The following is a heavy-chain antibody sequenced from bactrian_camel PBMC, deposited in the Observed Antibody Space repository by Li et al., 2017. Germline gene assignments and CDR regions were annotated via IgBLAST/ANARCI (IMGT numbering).Heavy chain of an antibody. Sequence: HVQLVESGGGLVQAGGSLNLSCAATVNSNNLNCMGWFRQAPGKEREAVAFLYTGGNSPHYGDSIDGRFTITQTRRRDTLYLQMDSLKPEDTAVYYCVRDEEMYGGSWSFGYWGQGTQVTVS. CDR3: VRDEEMYGGSWSFGY. J-gene: IGHJ6*01. CDR1: VNSNNLNC. CDR2: LYTGGNSP. D-gene: IGHD6*01. V-gene: IGHV3S54*01.